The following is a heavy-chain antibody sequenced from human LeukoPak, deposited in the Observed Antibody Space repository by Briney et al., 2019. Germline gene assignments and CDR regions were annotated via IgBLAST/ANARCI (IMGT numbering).Heavy chain of an antibody. CDR2: IYYSGST. V-gene: IGHV4-31*03. Sequence: SQTLSLTCTVSGGSISSGGYYWSWIRQHPGKGLEWIGYIYYSGSTYYNPSLKSRVTISVDTSKNQFSLKLSSVTAADTAVYYRATQGTDYGGLFDYWGQGTLVTVSS. D-gene: IGHD4-23*01. CDR1: GGSISSGGYY. J-gene: IGHJ4*02. CDR3: ATQGTDYGGLFDY.